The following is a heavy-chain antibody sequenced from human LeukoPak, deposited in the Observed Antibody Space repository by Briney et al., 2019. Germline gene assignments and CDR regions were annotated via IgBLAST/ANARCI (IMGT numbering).Heavy chain of an antibody. D-gene: IGHD5-18*01. CDR2: ISGSGGST. J-gene: IGHJ4*02. CDR3: ARAKDTAMVTALAYFDY. Sequence: PGGSLRLSCAASGFTFSSYAMSWVRQAPGKGLEWVSAISGSGGSTYYADSVKGRFTISRDNSKNTLYLQMNSLRAEDTAVYYCARAKDTAMVTALAYFDYWGQGTLVTVSS. V-gene: IGHV3-23*01. CDR1: GFTFSSYA.